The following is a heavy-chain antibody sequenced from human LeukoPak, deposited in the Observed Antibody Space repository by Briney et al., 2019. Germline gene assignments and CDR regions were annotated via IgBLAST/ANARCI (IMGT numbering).Heavy chain of an antibody. D-gene: IGHD4-23*01. CDR1: GGSISSSSYY. CDR2: IYYSGST. Sequence: SETLSLTCTVSGGSISSSSYYWGWIRQPPGKGLEWIGSIYYSGSTYYNPSLKSRVTISVDTSKNQFSLKLSSVTAADTAVYYCARSGWTVVTPENYWGQGTLVTVSS. CDR3: ARSGWTVVTPENY. V-gene: IGHV4-39*07. J-gene: IGHJ4*02.